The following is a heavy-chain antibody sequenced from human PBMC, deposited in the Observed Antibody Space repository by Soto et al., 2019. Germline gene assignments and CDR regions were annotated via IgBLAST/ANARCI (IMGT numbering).Heavy chain of an antibody. Sequence: PGGSLRLSCAASGFTFSSYAMHWVRQAPGKGLEWVAVISYDGSNKYYADSVKGRFTISRDNSKNTLYLQMNSLRAEDTAVYYCARDGAVAFLTGNFDYRGKGTLVTVSX. CDR3: ARDGAVAFLTGNFDY. V-gene: IGHV3-30-3*01. CDR2: ISYDGSNK. D-gene: IGHD3-3*02. J-gene: IGHJ4*02. CDR1: GFTFSSYA.